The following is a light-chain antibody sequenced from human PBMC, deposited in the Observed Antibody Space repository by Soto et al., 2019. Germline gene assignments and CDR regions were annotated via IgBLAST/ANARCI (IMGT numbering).Light chain of an antibody. CDR3: PQSYRTALT. Sequence: EIQTTESPSSRCESVGDRVTITYRTRQSISTHLSWYQQTPGKAPKTLIYAASRLQGGVPSMFSGSGSGTDFTLTISSLQPEDVATYDCPQSYRTALTFGGGTKVDI. CDR2: AAS. V-gene: IGKV1-39*01. J-gene: IGKJ4*01. CDR1: QSISTH.